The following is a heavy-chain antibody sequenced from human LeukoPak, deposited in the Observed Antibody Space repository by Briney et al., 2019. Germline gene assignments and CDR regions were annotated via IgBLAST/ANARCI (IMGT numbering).Heavy chain of an antibody. CDR1: GFTFSNYG. CDR3: AKDIEEWLVKGGGCFDY. V-gene: IGHV3-30*18. CDR2: ISYDGIMAFISFDGSNK. J-gene: IGHJ4*02. D-gene: IGHD6-19*01. Sequence: PGRSLRLSCAASGFTFSNYGMHWVRQAPGKGLEWVAFISYDGIMAFISFDGSNKYYADSVKGRFTISRDNSKNTLYLQMNSLRAEDTAVYYCAKDIEEWLVKGGGCFDYWGQGTLVTVSS.